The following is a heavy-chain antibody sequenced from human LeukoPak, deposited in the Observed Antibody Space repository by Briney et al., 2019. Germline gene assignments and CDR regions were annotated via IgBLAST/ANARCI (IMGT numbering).Heavy chain of an antibody. CDR1: GFTFDDYG. V-gene: IGHV3-20*04. Sequence: PGGSLRLSCTASGFTFDDYGMSWVRQAPGKGLEWVSGINWNGGSTGYADSVKGRFTISRDNAKNSLYLQMNSLRAEDTAVYYCARVRRTYYYDSSGRNYYYMDVWGKGTTVTVSS. CDR2: INWNGGST. CDR3: ARVRRTYYYDSSGRNYYYMDV. D-gene: IGHD3-22*01. J-gene: IGHJ6*03.